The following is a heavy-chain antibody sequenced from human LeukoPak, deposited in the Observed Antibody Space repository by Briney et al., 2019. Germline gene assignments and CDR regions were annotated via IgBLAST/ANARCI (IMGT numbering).Heavy chain of an antibody. CDR3: ARGAVGYSYGIAPFDY. Sequence: PGGSLRLSCAASGFTFSSYWMHWVRQAPGKGLVWVSRINSDGSSTSYADSVKGRFTISRDNAKNTLYLQMNSLRAEDTAVYYCARGAVGYSYGIAPFDYWGQGTLVTVSS. V-gene: IGHV3-74*01. CDR1: GFTFSSYW. D-gene: IGHD5-18*01. CDR2: INSDGSST. J-gene: IGHJ4*02.